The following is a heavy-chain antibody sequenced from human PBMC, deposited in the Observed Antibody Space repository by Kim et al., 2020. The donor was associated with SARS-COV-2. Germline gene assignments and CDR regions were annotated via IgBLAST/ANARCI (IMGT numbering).Heavy chain of an antibody. Sequence: ASVKVSCKASGYTFTSYAMHWVRQAPGQRLEWMGWINAGNGNTKYSQKFQGRVTITRDTSASTAYMELSSLRSEDTAVYYCARDHRGSSSSDYYYYYYMDVWGKGTTVTVSS. CDR3: ARDHRGSSSSDYYYYYYMDV. CDR1: GYTFTSYA. J-gene: IGHJ6*03. V-gene: IGHV1-3*01. D-gene: IGHD6-6*01. CDR2: INAGNGNT.